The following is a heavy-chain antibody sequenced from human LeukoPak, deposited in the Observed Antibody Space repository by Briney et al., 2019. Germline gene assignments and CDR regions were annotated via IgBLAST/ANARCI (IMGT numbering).Heavy chain of an antibody. Sequence: ASVKVSCKASGYTFTSYDINWVRQATGQGLEWMGWMNPNSGNTGYAQKFQGRVTITRNTSISTAYMELSSLRSEDTAVYYCARARLVAIFGVVILDVWGKGTTVTVSS. CDR2: MNPNSGNT. CDR1: GYTFTSYD. D-gene: IGHD3-3*01. V-gene: IGHV1-8*03. CDR3: ARARLVAIFGVVILDV. J-gene: IGHJ6*04.